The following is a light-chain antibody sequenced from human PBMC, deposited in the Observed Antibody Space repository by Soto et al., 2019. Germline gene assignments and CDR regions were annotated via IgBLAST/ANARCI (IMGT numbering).Light chain of an antibody. V-gene: IGKV1-5*01. J-gene: IGKJ1*01. CDR3: QHYNSYSEA. Sequence: DIQMNQSPSTLSASVGDRVTITCRASQGISSYLAWYQQKPGKAPKLLIYAASTLQSGVPSRFSGSGSGTEFTLTISSLQPDDFATYYCQHYNSYSEAFGQGTKVDIK. CDR2: AAS. CDR1: QGISSY.